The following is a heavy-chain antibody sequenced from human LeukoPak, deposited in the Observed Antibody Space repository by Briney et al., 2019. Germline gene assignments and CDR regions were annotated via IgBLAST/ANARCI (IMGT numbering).Heavy chain of an antibody. V-gene: IGHV4-38-2*01. D-gene: IGHD2-2*01. Sequence: PSETLSLTCAVSGYSISSGYYWGWIRQPPGKGLEWIGSIYHSGGTYYNPSLKSRVTISVDTSKIQFSLKLSSVTAADTAVYYCARNRYCSSTSCYPTDTDYYYYYYMDVWGKGTTVTVSS. CDR3: ARNRYCSSTSCYPTDTDYYYYYYMDV. CDR2: IYHSGGT. CDR1: GYSISSGYY. J-gene: IGHJ6*03.